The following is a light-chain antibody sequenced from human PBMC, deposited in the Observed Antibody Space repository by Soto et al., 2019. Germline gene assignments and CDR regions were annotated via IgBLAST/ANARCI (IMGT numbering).Light chain of an antibody. CDR3: QQYNNWPFS. CDR1: QGVTTN. V-gene: IGKV3-15*01. J-gene: IGKJ5*01. Sequence: EIVMPQSPATLSVSPGERATLSCRAGQGVTTNFAWYQQKSGQSPRLLIYDVSIRATGVPARFSGTGSETDFTLTISGLHSADYEVYFCQQYNNWPFSFGQGTRLEIK. CDR2: DVS.